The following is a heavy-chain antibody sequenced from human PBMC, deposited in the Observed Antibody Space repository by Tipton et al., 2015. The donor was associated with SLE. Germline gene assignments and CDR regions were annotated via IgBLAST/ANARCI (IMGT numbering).Heavy chain of an antibody. Sequence: SLRLSCAASGFTFSSYAMSWVRQAPGKGLEWVSAISGSGSSTYYADSVKGRLTIPRDNSKNTLYLQMNSLRAEDTAVYYCAKDQEYSRYYFDYWGQGTLVTVSS. CDR3: AKDQEYSRYYFDY. J-gene: IGHJ4*02. V-gene: IGHV3-23*01. CDR1: GFTFSSYA. D-gene: IGHD5-18*01. CDR2: ISGSGSST.